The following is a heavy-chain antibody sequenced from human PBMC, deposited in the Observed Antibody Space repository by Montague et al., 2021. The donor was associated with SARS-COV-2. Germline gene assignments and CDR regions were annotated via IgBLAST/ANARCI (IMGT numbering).Heavy chain of an antibody. CDR2: SYQNGAT. V-gene: IGHV4-38-2*02. CDR1: GFSISSGYY. Sequence: SETLSLTCSVSGFSISSGYYWGWIRQTPGKGLEWIGSSYQNGATYYSPXXKRPVTILLDTSKNQFSLSLTSVTAADTAVYYCASSGVGIFDFSYFDSWGQGALVIVSS. J-gene: IGHJ4*02. CDR3: ASSGVGIFDFSYFDS. D-gene: IGHD3-3*01.